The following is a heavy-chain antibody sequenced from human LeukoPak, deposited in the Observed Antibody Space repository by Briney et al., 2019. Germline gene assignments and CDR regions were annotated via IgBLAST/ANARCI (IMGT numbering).Heavy chain of an antibody. Sequence: GGSLRLSCAASGFTFSSNYMSWVRQAPGKGLEWVSVIYSGGSTYYSDYVKGRFTISRDNSKNTLYLQMNSLRAEDTAVYYCSRDPCSGGSCLYFDYWGQGTLVTVSS. J-gene: IGHJ4*02. CDR2: IYSGGST. D-gene: IGHD2-15*01. V-gene: IGHV3-66*01. CDR1: GFTFSSNY. CDR3: SRDPCSGGSCLYFDY.